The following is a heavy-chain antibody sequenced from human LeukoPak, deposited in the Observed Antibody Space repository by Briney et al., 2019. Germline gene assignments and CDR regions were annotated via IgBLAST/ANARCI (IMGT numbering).Heavy chain of an antibody. CDR2: ISSSSSTI. CDR1: GFTFSSYS. V-gene: IGHV3-48*04. J-gene: IGHJ3*02. D-gene: IGHD2-15*01. Sequence: GGSLRLSCAASGFTFSSYSMNWVRQAPGKGLEWVSYISSSSSTIYYADSVKGRFTISRDNAKNSLYLQMNSQRAEDTAVYYCARGEHCSGGSCYSGAFDIWGQGTMVTVSS. CDR3: ARGEHCSGGSCYSGAFDI.